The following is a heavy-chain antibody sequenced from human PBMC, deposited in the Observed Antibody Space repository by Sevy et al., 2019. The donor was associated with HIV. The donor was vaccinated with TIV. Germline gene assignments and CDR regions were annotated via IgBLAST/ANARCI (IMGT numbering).Heavy chain of an antibody. CDR3: ARILRITMIVVVTDDAFDI. Sequence: GESLKISCAASGFTFSSYSMNWVRQAPGKGLEWVSSISSSSSYIYYADSVKGRFTISRDNAKNSLYLQMNSLRAEDTAVYYCARILRITMIVVVTDDAFDIWGQGTMVTVSS. D-gene: IGHD3-22*01. V-gene: IGHV3-21*01. CDR2: ISSSSSYI. J-gene: IGHJ3*02. CDR1: GFTFSSYS.